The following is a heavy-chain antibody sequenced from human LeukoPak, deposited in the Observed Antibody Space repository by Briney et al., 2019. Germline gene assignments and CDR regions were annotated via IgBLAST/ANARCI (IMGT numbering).Heavy chain of an antibody. D-gene: IGHD3-22*01. CDR1: GFTFSSYA. Sequence: GGSLRLSCAASGFTFSSYAIHWVRQAPGKGLEWVAVISYDGSNKYYADSVKGRFTISRDNSKNTLYLQMNSLRAEDTAVYYCAREADTYYYDSSGYGYWGQGTLVTVSS. CDR2: ISYDGSNK. CDR3: AREADTYYYDSSGYGY. J-gene: IGHJ4*02. V-gene: IGHV3-30-3*01.